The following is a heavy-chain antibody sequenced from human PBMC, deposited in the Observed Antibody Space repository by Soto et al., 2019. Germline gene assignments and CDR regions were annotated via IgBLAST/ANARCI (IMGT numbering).Heavy chain of an antibody. J-gene: IGHJ1*01. CDR2: ISGGGGTT. CDR3: AKELAAGGTISRYFQD. D-gene: IGHD6-13*01. Sequence: EVQLLESGGGLVQPEGSLRLSCEASGFTFSSYAMSWVRQAPGKGLELVSGISGGGGTTYYADSVKGRFTISRDNSKNMLYLQVNRLRAEDTAVYYCAKELAAGGTISRYFQDWGQGTLVTVSS. CDR1: GFTFSSYA. V-gene: IGHV3-23*01.